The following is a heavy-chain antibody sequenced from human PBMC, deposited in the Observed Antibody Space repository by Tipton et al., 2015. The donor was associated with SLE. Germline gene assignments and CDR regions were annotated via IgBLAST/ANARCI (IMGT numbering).Heavy chain of an antibody. CDR3: ARSIAVAGRPEWFDP. J-gene: IGHJ5*02. V-gene: IGHV4-39*01. Sequence: TLSLTCTVSGGYISSSSYYWGWIRQPPGKWLEWIGSIYYSGRTYYNPSLKSRVTLSVDTSKNQFSLKLSSVTAADTAVYYCARSIAVAGRPEWFDPWGQGTLVTVSS. CDR2: IYYSGRT. CDR1: GGYISSSSYY. D-gene: IGHD6-19*01.